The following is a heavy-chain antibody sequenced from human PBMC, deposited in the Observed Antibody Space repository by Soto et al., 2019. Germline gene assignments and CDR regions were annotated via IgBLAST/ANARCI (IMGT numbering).Heavy chain of an antibody. CDR2: TSSSSNNI. CDR3: ARAKEGSGWYVGY. CDR1: GFTFSSFS. D-gene: IGHD6-19*01. Sequence: GSLRLSCAASGFTFSSFSMNWVRQVPGRGLEWVSSTSSSSNNIFYADSVKGRFTISRDNAKNSLYLQMNSLRAEDTAVYYCARAKEGSGWYVGYWGQGTLVTVSS. J-gene: IGHJ4*02. V-gene: IGHV3-21*01.